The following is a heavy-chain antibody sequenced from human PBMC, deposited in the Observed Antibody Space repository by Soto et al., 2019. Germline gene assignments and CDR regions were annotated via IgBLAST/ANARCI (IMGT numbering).Heavy chain of an antibody. J-gene: IGHJ6*02. V-gene: IGHV3-23*01. CDR1: GFTFSSYD. CDR2: ISGSGGST. D-gene: IGHD1-1*01. Sequence: GGSLRLSCAASGFTFSSYDMHWVRQATGKGLEWVSAISGSGGSTYYADSVKGRFTISRDNSKNTLYLQMNSLRAEDTAVYYCAKDSPLELEAPRWPYYYGMDVWGQGTTVTVSS. CDR3: AKDSPLELEAPRWPYYYGMDV.